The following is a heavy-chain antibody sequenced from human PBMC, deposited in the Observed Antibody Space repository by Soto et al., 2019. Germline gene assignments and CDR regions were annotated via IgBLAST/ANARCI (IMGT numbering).Heavy chain of an antibody. D-gene: IGHD2-15*01. V-gene: IGHV1-69*12. CDR3: ARDCSGGVCFSDHHFYYGMDV. CDR1: GGTFSKYK. J-gene: IGHJ6*02. Sequence: QVQLVQSGAEVKKPGSSVRVSCKASGGTFSKYKITWVRQAPGQGLEWMGGIIPVFGTANYAQKFQGRVSLTADESTSTAYLEVSSLRSDDTAVYYCARDCSGGVCFSDHHFYYGMDVWGQGTTVTVSS. CDR2: IIPVFGTA.